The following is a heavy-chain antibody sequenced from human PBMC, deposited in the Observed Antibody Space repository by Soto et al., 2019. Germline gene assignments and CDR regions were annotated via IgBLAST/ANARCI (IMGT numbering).Heavy chain of an antibody. CDR3: ARDLSGFWSGYSNWFDP. CDR1: GYTFTGYY. CDR2: INPNSGGT. J-gene: IGHJ5*02. Sequence: GSSVKVSCKASGYTFTGYYMHWVRHAPGQGLEWMGWINPNSGGTKYAQKFQGRVTMTRDTSASTAYMELRSLRSDDTAVYYCARDLSGFWSGYSNWFDPWGQGTLITVSS. V-gene: IGHV1-2*02. D-gene: IGHD3-3*01.